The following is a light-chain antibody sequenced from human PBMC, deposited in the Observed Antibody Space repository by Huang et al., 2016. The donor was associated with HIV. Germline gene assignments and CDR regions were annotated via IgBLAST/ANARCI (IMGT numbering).Light chain of an antibody. CDR1: QSVSSN. CDR3: QQYNNWPRT. V-gene: IGKV3-15*01. Sequence: EIVMTQPPATLSVSSGERATLSCRASQSVSSNLAWYQQKPGQAPRLLVYAASTRATGIPARFSGSGSGTEFTLTISSLQSEDFAVYYCQQYNNWPRTFGQGTKVEIK. J-gene: IGKJ1*01. CDR2: AAS.